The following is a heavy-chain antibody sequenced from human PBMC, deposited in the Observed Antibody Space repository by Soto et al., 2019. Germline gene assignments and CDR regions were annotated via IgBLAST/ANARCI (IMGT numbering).Heavy chain of an antibody. D-gene: IGHD5-12*01. CDR2: IFWDGNRM. V-gene: IGHV3-9*01. CDR3: ARGGTIAVTTIGDY. Sequence: GGSLRLSCVASGFNLHDHAMHWVRQAPGKGLEWVSGIFWDGNRMDYADSVKGRFTISRDNAKNSLYLQMNSLRDDDTAMYHCARGGTIAVTTIGDYWGQGTLVTVSS. J-gene: IGHJ4*01. CDR1: GFNLHDHA.